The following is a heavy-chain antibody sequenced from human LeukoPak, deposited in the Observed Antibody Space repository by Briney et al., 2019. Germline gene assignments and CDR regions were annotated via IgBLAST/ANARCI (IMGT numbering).Heavy chain of an antibody. D-gene: IGHD6-19*01. CDR1: GYTFNHHG. J-gene: IGHJ4*02. V-gene: IGHV1-18*01. CDR2: VSCFNGDT. Sequence: ASVKGSCKASGYTFNHHGISWVRQAPGQGLEWMGWVSCFNGDTHYAQKFQGRVTMTRDTSTTTAYMELRSLRSGDTALYYCARDPTNTSGRYAYFDFWGQGTLVTVSS. CDR3: ARDPTNTSGRYAYFDF.